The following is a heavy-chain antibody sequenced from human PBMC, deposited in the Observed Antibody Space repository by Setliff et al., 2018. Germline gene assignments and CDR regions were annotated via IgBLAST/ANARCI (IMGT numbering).Heavy chain of an antibody. CDR1: GASIRNFY. J-gene: IGHJ6*03. CDR3: ARHDARGYYYYMDV. CDR2: IYYSGTT. V-gene: IGHV4-39*01. D-gene: IGHD3-10*01. Sequence: PSETLSLTCNVSGASIRNFYWGWIRQPPGKGLEWIGSIYYSGTTYYNPSLKSPVPISIDTSKNQFSLKLSSVTAADTAIYYCARHDARGYYYYMDVWGEGTTVTVSS.